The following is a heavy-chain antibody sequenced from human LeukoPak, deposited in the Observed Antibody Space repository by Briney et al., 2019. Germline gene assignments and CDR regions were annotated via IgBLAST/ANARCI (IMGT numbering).Heavy chain of an antibody. Sequence: PSETPSLTCTVSGGSISSYYWSWIRQPPGKGLEWIGYIYYSGSTNYNPSLKSRVTISVDTSKNQFSLKLSSVTAADTAVYYCARGGYCSSTSCRGLDPWGQGTLVTVSS. D-gene: IGHD2-2*01. CDR2: IYYSGST. V-gene: IGHV4-59*01. CDR1: GGSISSYY. J-gene: IGHJ5*02. CDR3: ARGGYCSSTSCRGLDP.